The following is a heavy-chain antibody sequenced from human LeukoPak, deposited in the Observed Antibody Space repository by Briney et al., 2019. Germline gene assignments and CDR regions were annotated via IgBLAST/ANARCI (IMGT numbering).Heavy chain of an antibody. CDR1: GYTFTSYG. CDR2: ISSYNGNA. CDR3: ARDRRPPRGARTYFYGSGGAGVYYYYMDV. Sequence: SVKVSCKASGYTFTSYGISWVRQAPGQGLEWMGWISSYNGNANYEQNLQGRVTMTTDTSTSTAYMELRSLRSDDTAVYYCARDRRPPRGARTYFYGSGGAGVYYYYMDVWGKGTTVTVSS. D-gene: IGHD3-10*01. V-gene: IGHV1-18*01. J-gene: IGHJ6*03.